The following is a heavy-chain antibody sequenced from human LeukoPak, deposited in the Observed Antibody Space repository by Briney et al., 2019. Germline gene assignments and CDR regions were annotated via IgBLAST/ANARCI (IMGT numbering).Heavy chain of an antibody. J-gene: IGHJ5*02. CDR1: GFTVSSYW. Sequence: GGSLRLSCAASGFTVSSYWMHWVRQAPGKGLVWVSRINSDGSSTNYADSVKGRFTISRDNAKNTLYLQMDGLRVEDTAEYYCARGRGPYGWFDPWGQGALVTVSS. D-gene: IGHD3-10*01. CDR2: INSDGSST. V-gene: IGHV3-74*01. CDR3: ARGRGPYGWFDP.